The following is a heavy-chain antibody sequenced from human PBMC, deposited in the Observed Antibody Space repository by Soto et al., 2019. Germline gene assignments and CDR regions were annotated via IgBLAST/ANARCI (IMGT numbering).Heavy chain of an antibody. CDR2: ISAYNGNT. CDR3: ARVSYYYDSSGYILPTSHFDY. Sequence: GASVKVSCKASGYTFTSYGISWVRQAPGQGLEWMGWISAYNGNTNYAQKLQGRVTMTTDTSTSTAYMELRSLRSDDTAVYYCARVSYYYDSSGYILPTSHFDYWGQGTLVTVSS. D-gene: IGHD3-22*01. CDR1: GYTFTSYG. V-gene: IGHV1-18*01. J-gene: IGHJ4*02.